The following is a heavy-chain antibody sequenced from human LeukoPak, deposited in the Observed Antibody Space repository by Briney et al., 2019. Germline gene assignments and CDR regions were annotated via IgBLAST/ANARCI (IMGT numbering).Heavy chain of an antibody. CDR3: ARDWRGYCSSTSCLSAFDY. J-gene: IGHJ4*02. CDR1: GGSISTSNYY. V-gene: IGHV4-39*07. Sequence: SETLSLTCTVSGGSISTSNYYWGWVRQPPGKGLEWIGNIFYSGSTYYSPSLKSRVTISLDTSRNQFSLKLNSVTAADTAVYYCARDWRGYCSSTSCLSAFDYWGQGTLVTVSS. D-gene: IGHD2-2*01. CDR2: IFYSGST.